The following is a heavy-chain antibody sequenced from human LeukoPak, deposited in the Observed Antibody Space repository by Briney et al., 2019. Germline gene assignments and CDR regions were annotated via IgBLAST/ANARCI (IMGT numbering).Heavy chain of an antibody. D-gene: IGHD3-22*01. CDR3: ARGVQYWLGDWFHP. V-gene: IGHV4-39*07. CDR1: GASIRSSSFF. Sequence: SETLSLTCTVSGASIRSSSFFWGWIRQPPGKGLEWVGSMYFSGTTYYNPSLKSRVTFSADTSKNQFSLTLTSVTAADTAVYYCARGVQYWLGDWFHPWGQGILVTVSS. J-gene: IGHJ5*02. CDR2: MYFSGTT.